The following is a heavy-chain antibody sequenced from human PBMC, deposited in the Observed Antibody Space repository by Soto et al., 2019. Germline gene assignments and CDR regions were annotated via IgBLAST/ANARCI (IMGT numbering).Heavy chain of an antibody. J-gene: IGHJ6*02. CDR1: GGSISSSSYY. CDR2: IYYSGST. CDR3: ARVGMFYGMDV. Sequence: SETLSLTCTVSGGSISSSSYYWGWIRQPPGKGLEWIGSIYYSGSTYYNPSLRSRVTISVDTSKNQFSLKLSSVTAADTAVYYCARVGMFYGMDVWGQGTTVTVSS. D-gene: IGHD3-10*02. V-gene: IGHV4-39*01.